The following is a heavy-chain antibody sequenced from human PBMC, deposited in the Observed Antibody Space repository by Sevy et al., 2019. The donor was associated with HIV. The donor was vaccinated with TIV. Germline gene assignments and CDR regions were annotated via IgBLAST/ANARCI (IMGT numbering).Heavy chain of an antibody. CDR1: GFTFSSYS. CDR3: ARGRVGATRHFDY. V-gene: IGHV3-21*01. CDR2: ISSSSSYI. J-gene: IGHJ4*02. D-gene: IGHD1-26*01. Sequence: GGSLRLSCAASGFTFSSYSMNWVRQAPGKGLEWVSSISSSSSYIYYADSVKGRFTISRDNAKNSLYLQMNSLRAEVTAVYYCARGRVGATRHFDYWGQGTLVTVSS.